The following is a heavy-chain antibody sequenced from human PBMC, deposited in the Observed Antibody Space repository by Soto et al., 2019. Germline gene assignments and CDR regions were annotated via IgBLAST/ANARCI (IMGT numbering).Heavy chain of an antibody. J-gene: IGHJ5*02. CDR1: CGSISSSSYY. Sequence: SETLSLTCTVSCGSISSSSYYWGWIRQPPGKGLEWIGSIYYSGSTYYNPSLKSRVTISVDTSKNQFSLKVSSVTAADTAVYYCARFVYGDYISDNWFDPWGQGTLVTVSS. CDR3: ARFVYGDYISDNWFDP. V-gene: IGHV4-39*01. D-gene: IGHD4-17*01. CDR2: IYYSGST.